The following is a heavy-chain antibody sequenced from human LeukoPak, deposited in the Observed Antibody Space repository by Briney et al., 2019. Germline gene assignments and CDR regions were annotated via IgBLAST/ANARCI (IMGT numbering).Heavy chain of an antibody. CDR1: GFTFSSYS. J-gene: IGHJ4*02. CDR2: ISSSSSYI. Sequence: PGGSLRLSCAASGFTFSSYSMNWVRQAPGKGLEWVSSISSSSSYIYCADSVKGRFTISRDNAKNSLYLQMNSLRAEDTAVYYCARIDSSHYYDSSGYHGSFDYWGQGTLVTVSS. V-gene: IGHV3-21*01. D-gene: IGHD3-22*01. CDR3: ARIDSSHYYDSSGYHGSFDY.